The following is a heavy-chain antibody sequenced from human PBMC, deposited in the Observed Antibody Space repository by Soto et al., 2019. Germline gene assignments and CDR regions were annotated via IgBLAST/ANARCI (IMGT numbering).Heavy chain of an antibody. CDR1: GYALTN. D-gene: IGHD5-12*01. CDR3: ARDSGYAEN. CDR2: INAGNGDT. V-gene: IGHV1-3*01. J-gene: IGHJ4*02. Sequence: QVQLVQSGAEVKRPGASVKVSCKASGYALTNIHWVRQAPGQRLEWMGWINAGNGDTKYSQKFQGRVTITRDTSANTAYLELSSLRSEDTAVYYCARDSGYAENWGQGTLVTLSS.